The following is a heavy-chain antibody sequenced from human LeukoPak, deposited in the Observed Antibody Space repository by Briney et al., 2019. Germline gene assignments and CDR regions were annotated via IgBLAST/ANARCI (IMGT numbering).Heavy chain of an antibody. D-gene: IGHD1-26*01. CDR3: AKDRSIGTYYTFDH. Sequence: GGSLRLSCEASGFTFNNYVMTRVRQAPGKGLEWVSSISASAAMTYYADSVKGRFTVSRDNSNNRLYLQMSGLTAADTAVYYCAKDRSIGTYYTFDHWGQGTLVTVSS. CDR2: ISASAAMT. CDR1: GFTFNNYV. V-gene: IGHV3-23*01. J-gene: IGHJ4*02.